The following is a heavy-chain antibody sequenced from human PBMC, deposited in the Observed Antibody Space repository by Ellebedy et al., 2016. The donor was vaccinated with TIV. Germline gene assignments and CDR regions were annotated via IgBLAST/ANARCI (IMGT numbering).Heavy chain of an antibody. Sequence: GGSLRLSXTASGFTFGDFAISWVRQAPGKGLEWVGFIGSKGYGGTTQYAASVKGRFTISRDDSKSIAYLQMNSLKTEDTALYYCTREAANWNYPYYYYNRMDVWGQGTTVTVSS. V-gene: IGHV3-49*04. D-gene: IGHD1-7*01. J-gene: IGHJ6*02. CDR1: GFTFGDFA. CDR2: IGSKGYGGTT. CDR3: TREAANWNYPYYYYNRMDV.